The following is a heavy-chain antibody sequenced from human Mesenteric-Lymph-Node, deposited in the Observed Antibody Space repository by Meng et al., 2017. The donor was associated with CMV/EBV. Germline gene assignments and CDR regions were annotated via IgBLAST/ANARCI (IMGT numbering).Heavy chain of an antibody. CDR2: ITGSGSSI. J-gene: IGHJ3*02. D-gene: IGHD3-3*01. CDR1: GFNFYTYS. Sequence: GESLKISCAASGFNFYTYSMNWVRQAPGKGLEWLSYITGSGSSIHYAESVKGRFTISRDNAKNSLYLQMNSLRAEDTAVYYCAREGPLLRSPVGWDAFDIWGQGTMVTVSS. V-gene: IGHV3-48*04. CDR3: AREGPLLRSPVGWDAFDI.